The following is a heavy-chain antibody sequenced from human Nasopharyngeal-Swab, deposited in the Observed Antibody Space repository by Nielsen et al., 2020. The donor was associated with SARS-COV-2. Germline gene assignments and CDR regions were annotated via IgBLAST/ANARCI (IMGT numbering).Heavy chain of an antibody. J-gene: IGHJ4*02. CDR2: IKQDGSEK. V-gene: IGHV3-7*01. D-gene: IGHD3-10*01. CDR1: GFTFSSYA. Sequence: GGSLRLSCAASGFTFSSYAMSWVRQAPGKGLEWVANIKQDGSEKYYVDSVKGRFTVSRDNAKNSLYLQMNSLRAEDTAVYYCARDYYGSGTYLYYWGQGTLVTVSS. CDR3: ARDYYGSGTYLYY.